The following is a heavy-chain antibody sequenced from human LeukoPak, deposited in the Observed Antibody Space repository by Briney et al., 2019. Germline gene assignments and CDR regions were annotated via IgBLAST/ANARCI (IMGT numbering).Heavy chain of an antibody. J-gene: IGHJ4*02. CDR1: GLTFSSYA. Sequence: GGSLRLSCAASGLTFSSYAMHWVRQAPGKGLEWVAVISYDGSNKYYADSVKGRFTISRDNSKNTLYLQMNSLRAEDTAVYYCARGAYIVVVVAAFDYWGQGTLVTVSS. V-gene: IGHV3-30*04. D-gene: IGHD2-15*01. CDR3: ARGAYIVVVVAAFDY. CDR2: ISYDGSNK.